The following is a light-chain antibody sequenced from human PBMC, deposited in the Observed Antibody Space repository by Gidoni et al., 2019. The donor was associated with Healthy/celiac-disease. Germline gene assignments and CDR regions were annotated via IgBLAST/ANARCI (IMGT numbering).Light chain of an antibody. CDR1: QDISNY. Sequence: DIQMTQSPSSLSASVGDRVTITCQASQDISNYLNWYQLKPGKAPKLLIYDASHLETGVPSRFSGSGSGTDFTFTISSLQPEDIATYYCQQYDNLPPLTFGGGTKVEIK. V-gene: IGKV1-33*01. J-gene: IGKJ4*01. CDR2: DAS. CDR3: QQYDNLPPLT.